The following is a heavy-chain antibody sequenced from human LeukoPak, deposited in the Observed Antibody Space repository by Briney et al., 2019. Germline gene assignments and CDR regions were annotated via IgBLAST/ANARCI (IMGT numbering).Heavy chain of an antibody. CDR3: ATGFWSGYYTFAFDF. Sequence: GATVKISCKXSGYTFTDYYMHWVQQAPGKGLEWMGPVDPEDGKTIYAKKFQGRVTITADTSTDTAYMELSSLRSEDTAVYYCATGFWSGYYTFAFDFWGQGTMVTASS. D-gene: IGHD3-3*01. J-gene: IGHJ3*01. CDR2: VDPEDGKT. CDR1: GYTFTDYY. V-gene: IGHV1-69-2*01.